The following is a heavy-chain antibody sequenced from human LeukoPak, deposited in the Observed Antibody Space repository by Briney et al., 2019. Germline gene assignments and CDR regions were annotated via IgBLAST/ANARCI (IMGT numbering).Heavy chain of an antibody. J-gene: IGHJ3*02. CDR2: FYYSGST. Sequence: PSETLSLTCSVSGASISMYYWSWIRQPPGKELEWIGYFYYSGSTIYNPSLKSRVTISVDMSKNHFSLKLSSLTAAETAVYYGAGGGDLRLGEPHDGFDIWGQGTKVTVSS. V-gene: IGHV4-59*01. CDR3: AGGGDLRLGEPHDGFDI. D-gene: IGHD3-16*01. CDR1: GASISMYY.